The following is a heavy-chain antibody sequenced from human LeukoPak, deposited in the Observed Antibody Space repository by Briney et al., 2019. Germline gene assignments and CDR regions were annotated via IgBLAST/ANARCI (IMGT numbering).Heavy chain of an antibody. Sequence: SETLSLTCTVSGGSISSSSYYWGWIRQPPGKGLEWIGSIYYSGSTYYNPSLKSRVTISVDTSKNQFSLKLSSVTDADRAVYYCARPGDSSGYYPYYFDYWGQGTLVTVSS. D-gene: IGHD3-22*01. J-gene: IGHJ4*02. CDR3: ARPGDSSGYYPYYFDY. V-gene: IGHV4-39*01. CDR1: GGSISSSSYY. CDR2: IYYSGST.